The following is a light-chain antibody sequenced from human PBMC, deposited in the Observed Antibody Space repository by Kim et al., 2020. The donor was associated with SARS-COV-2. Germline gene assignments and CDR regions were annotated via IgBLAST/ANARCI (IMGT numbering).Light chain of an antibody. CDR2: GAS. CDR1: QSVSSSY. V-gene: IGKV3-20*01. Sequence: PPGERASLSCRASQSVSSSYLAWYQQKPGQAPRLLIYGASSRATGIPDRFSGSGSGTDFTLTISRLEPEDFAVYYCHQYGSSPRTFGQGTKVDIK. J-gene: IGKJ1*01. CDR3: HQYGSSPRT.